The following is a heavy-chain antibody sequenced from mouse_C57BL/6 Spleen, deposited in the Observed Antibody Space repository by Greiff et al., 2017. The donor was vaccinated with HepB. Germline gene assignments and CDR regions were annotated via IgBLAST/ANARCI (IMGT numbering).Heavy chain of an antibody. CDR3: ARDADYYGSQIDV. D-gene: IGHD1-1*01. CDR2: ISDGGSYT. V-gene: IGHV5-4*01. J-gene: IGHJ1*03. Sequence: EVMLVESGGGLVKPGGSLKLSCAASGFTFSSYAMSWVRQTPEKRLEWVATISDGGSYTYYPDNVKGRFTISRDNAKNNLYLQMSHLKYEDTAMYYCARDADYYGSQIDVWGTGTTVTVSS. CDR1: GFTFSSYA.